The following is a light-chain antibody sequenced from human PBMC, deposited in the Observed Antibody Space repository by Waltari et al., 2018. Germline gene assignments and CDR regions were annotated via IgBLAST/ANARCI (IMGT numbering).Light chain of an antibody. Sequence: EIVMTQSPATLSVSPCERATLSCRASQSVSSNLAWYQQKPGQAPRLLIYGASTRATGVPARFSGSGSGTDFTLTISGLQSEDYAVYFCHQHNSWPPLSFGGGTKVEIK. CDR1: QSVSSN. CDR3: HQHNSWPPLS. CDR2: GAS. V-gene: IGKV3-15*01. J-gene: IGKJ4*01.